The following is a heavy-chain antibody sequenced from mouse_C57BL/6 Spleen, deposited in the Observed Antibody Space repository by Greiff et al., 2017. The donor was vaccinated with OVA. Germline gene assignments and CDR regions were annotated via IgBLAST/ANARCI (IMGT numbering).Heavy chain of an antibody. CDR3: ARGYYYGSGYFDV. Sequence: EVKLVESGPELVKPGASVKIPCKASGYTFTDYNMDWVKQSHGKSLEWIGDINPNNGGTIYNQKFKGKATLTVDKSSSTAYMELRSLTSEDTAVYYCARGYYYGSGYFDVWGTGTTVTVSS. CDR1: GYTFTDYN. CDR2: INPNNGGT. V-gene: IGHV1-18*01. D-gene: IGHD1-1*01. J-gene: IGHJ1*03.